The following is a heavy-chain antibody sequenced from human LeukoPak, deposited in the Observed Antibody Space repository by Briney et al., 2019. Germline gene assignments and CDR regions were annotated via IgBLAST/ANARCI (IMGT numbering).Heavy chain of an antibody. D-gene: IGHD3-10*01. CDR2: IYYSGST. J-gene: IGHJ4*02. CDR1: GGSIGSYY. CDR3: ARGSLYYYGSGSYPDY. V-gene: IGHV4-59*01. Sequence: KPSETLSLTCTVSGGSIGSYYWSWIRQPPGKGLEWIGYIYYSGSTNYNPSLKSRVTISVDTSKNQFSLKLSSVTAADTAVYNCARGSLYYYGSGSYPDYWGQGTLVTVSS.